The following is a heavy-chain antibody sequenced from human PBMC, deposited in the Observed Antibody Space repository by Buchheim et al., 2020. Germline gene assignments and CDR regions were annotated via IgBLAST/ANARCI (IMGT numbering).Heavy chain of an antibody. J-gene: IGHJ6*02. D-gene: IGHD3-9*01. V-gene: IGHV3-66*01. CDR3: ARDLTNYYYGMDV. Sequence: EVQLVESGGGLVQPGGSLRLSCAASGFTFSSYWMHWVRQAPGKGLEWVSVIYSGGSTYYADSVKGRFPISRDNSRNTRYLQMNSLRAEDTAVYYCARDLTNYYYGMDVWGQGTT. CDR1: GFTFSSYW. CDR2: IYSGGST.